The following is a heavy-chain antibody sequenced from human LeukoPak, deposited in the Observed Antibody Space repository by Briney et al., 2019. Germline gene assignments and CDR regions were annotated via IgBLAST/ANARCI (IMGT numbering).Heavy chain of an antibody. J-gene: IGHJ4*02. Sequence: GGSLRLSCAASGFTFSSYAMSWVRQAPGKGLEWVSAISGSGGSTYYADSVKGRFTISRDNSKNTLYLQMNSLRAEDTAVYYCAKVVSGRGYSYGGPWDYWGQGTLVTVSS. CDR1: GFTFSSYA. D-gene: IGHD5-18*01. CDR2: ISGSGGST. CDR3: AKVVSGRGYSYGGPWDY. V-gene: IGHV3-23*01.